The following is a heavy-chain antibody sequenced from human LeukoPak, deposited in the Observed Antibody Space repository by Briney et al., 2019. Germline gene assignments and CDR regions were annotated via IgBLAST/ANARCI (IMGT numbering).Heavy chain of an antibody. CDR3: AKDSPVATR. Sequence: GGSLRLSRAASGYSVSKTYMTWVRQAPGKGLEWVSTIYIDARTYYADSVKGRFTISRDDSKNMLYLQMSSLRAEDTAVYYCAKDSPVATRWGQGTLVTVSS. CDR2: IYIDART. V-gene: IGHV3-53*01. D-gene: IGHD2-15*01. J-gene: IGHJ4*02. CDR1: GYSVSKTY.